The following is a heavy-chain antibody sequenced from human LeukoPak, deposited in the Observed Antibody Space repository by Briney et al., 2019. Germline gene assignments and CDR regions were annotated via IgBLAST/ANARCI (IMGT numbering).Heavy chain of an antibody. CDR2: ISWNSGSI. CDR3: ARERIPI. V-gene: IGHV3-9*01. CDR1: GFTFDDYA. J-gene: IGHJ4*02. Sequence: GGSLRLSCAASGFTFDDYAMHWVRQAPGKGLEWVSGISWNSGSIGYADSVKGRFTISRDNAKNSLYLQMNSLRAEDTAVYYCARERIPIWGQGTLVTVSS.